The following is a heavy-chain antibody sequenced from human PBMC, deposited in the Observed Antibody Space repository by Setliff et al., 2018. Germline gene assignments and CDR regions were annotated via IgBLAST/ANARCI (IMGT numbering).Heavy chain of an antibody. CDR1: GFIFSNYA. D-gene: IGHD4-17*01. J-gene: IGHJ4*02. CDR3: SKHPTALTTAGGDY. V-gene: IGHV3-23*01. Sequence: GESLKISCAASGFIFSNYAMSWVRQAPGKGLEWVCGMSGSGRYTHHADSVKGRFTISRDNSKNTLFLQMNSLIFDDTAVYYCSKHPTALTTAGGDYWGQGTLVTV. CDR2: MSGSGRYT.